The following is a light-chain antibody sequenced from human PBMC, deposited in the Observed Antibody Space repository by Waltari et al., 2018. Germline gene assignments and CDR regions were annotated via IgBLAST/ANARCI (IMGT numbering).Light chain of an antibody. J-gene: IGKJ4*01. CDR3: QQRSSWPLT. CDR2: DTS. CDR1: QSVRNY. V-gene: IGKV3-11*01. Sequence: EIVLIQSPATLALSPGERATLSCRASQSVRNYLAWFQQKPGQVPRRLIYDTSNRGTGVPARFSGSGSGTDFTLTISILESEDFAVYYCQQRSSWPLTFGGGTKVQIK.